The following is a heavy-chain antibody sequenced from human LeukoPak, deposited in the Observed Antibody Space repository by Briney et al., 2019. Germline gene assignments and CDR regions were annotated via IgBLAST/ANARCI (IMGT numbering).Heavy chain of an antibody. J-gene: IGHJ3*02. Sequence: GGSLRLSCAASGFTVSSNYMSWVRQAPGKGLEWVSVIYSGGSTYYADSVKGRFTISRDNSKNTLYLQMNSLRAEDTAVYYCARGGGYCSSTSCYLDAFDIWGQGTMVTVSS. CDR2: IYSGGST. D-gene: IGHD2-2*01. CDR1: GFTVSSNY. CDR3: ARGGGYCSSTSCYLDAFDI. V-gene: IGHV3-53*01.